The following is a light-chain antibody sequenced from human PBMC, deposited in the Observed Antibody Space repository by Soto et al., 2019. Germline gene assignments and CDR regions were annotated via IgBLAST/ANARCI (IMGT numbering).Light chain of an antibody. CDR3: LQCDNLPYT. CDR2: DAS. CDR1: QDINNY. V-gene: IGKV1-33*01. J-gene: IGKJ2*01. Sequence: DVLMTQSPSSLSASVGDRVTITCQASQDINNYLNWYQQKPGKAPKLLIYDASNLETGVPSRFSGSGSGTVFTFTISSLQPEDIATYFCLQCDNLPYTFGQGTKLEMK.